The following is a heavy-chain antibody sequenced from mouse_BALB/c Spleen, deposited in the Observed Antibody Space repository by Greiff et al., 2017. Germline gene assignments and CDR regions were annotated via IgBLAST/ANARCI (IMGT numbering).Heavy chain of an antibody. Sequence: DVQLVESGGDLVKPGGSLKLSCAASGFTFSSYGMSWVRQTPDKRLEWVATISSGGSYTYYPDSVKGRFTISRDNAKNTLYLQMSSLKSEDTAMYYCARQMDYYGSSLFDYWGQGTTLTVSS. V-gene: IGHV5-6*01. CDR3: ARQMDYYGSSLFDY. J-gene: IGHJ2*01. CDR2: ISSGGSYT. D-gene: IGHD1-1*01. CDR1: GFTFSSYG.